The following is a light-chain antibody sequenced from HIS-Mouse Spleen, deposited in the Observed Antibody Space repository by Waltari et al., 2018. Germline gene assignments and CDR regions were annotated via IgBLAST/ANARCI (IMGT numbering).Light chain of an antibody. Sequence: DIVMTQSPDSLAVSLGERATINCKSSQSVLYSSNNKNYLAWYQQKPGPPPKLLIYLASTRESGVPERFSGSGSGTDFTLTISSLQAEDVAVYYCQQYDSTPLTFGGGTKVEIK. J-gene: IGKJ4*01. CDR1: QSVLYSSNNKNY. CDR3: QQYDSTPLT. CDR2: LAS. V-gene: IGKV4-1*01.